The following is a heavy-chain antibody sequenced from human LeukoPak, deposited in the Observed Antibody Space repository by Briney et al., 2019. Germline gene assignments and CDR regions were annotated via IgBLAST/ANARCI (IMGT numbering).Heavy chain of an antibody. CDR3: AKDKSAWSLFGFDY. V-gene: IGHV3-30*02. CDR2: IRYDGSNK. CDR1: GFTFSSYG. J-gene: IGHJ4*02. D-gene: IGHD3-3*01. Sequence: GGSLRLSCAASGFTFSSYGMHWVRQAPGKGLEWVAFIRYDGSNKYYADSVKGRFTISRDNSKNTLYLQMNSLRAEDTAVYYCAKDKSAWSLFGFDYWGQGTLVTVSS.